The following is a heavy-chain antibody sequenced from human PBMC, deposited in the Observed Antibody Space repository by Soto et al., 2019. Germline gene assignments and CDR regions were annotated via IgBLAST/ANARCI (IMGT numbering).Heavy chain of an antibody. V-gene: IGHV1-2*02. CDR1: GYTFTHYF. CDR3: ARGPGNKNSRGDF. CDR2: INPKSGDT. J-gene: IGHJ4*02. Sequence: QVRLMQSGPEVRRPGASVTVSCKASGYTFTHYFIHWVRRAPGQGLEWMGYINPKSGDTHYSQTFRGRVSMTRDTSTDTANMGLSSLKSDDTAVYFCARGPGNKNSRGDFWGQGTPITVSS. D-gene: IGHD1-7*01.